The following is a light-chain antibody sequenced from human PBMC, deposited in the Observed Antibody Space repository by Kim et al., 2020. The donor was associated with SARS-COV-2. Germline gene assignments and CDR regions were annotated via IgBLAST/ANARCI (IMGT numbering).Light chain of an antibody. V-gene: IGKV3-20*01. J-gene: IGKJ1*01. CDR1: QSVISRS. CDR2: GSS. Sequence: SPGERATLSCRASQSVISRSLAWYQQNTRQAPRLLIYGSSSRATGIPDRFSGRGSGTDFTLTISRLEPEDFAVYYCQQYGRSPWTFGQGTKVDIK. CDR3: QQYGRSPWT.